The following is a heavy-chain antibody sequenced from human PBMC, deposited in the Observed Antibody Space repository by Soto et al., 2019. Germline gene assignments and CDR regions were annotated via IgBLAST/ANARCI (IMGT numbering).Heavy chain of an antibody. V-gene: IGHV3-23*01. CDR3: AIDLWWYTH. Sequence: EVQLLESGGGLVQPGGSLRLSCTASGFTFSDHAMTWVRQAPGKGLEWVSGISGGGSGAYYADSVKGGFTVSRANSKNTLFLQMDSLRAEDTAVYYCAIDLWWYTHWGQGTLVTVSS. CDR2: ISGGGSGA. CDR1: GFTFSDHA. D-gene: IGHD2-15*01. J-gene: IGHJ4*02.